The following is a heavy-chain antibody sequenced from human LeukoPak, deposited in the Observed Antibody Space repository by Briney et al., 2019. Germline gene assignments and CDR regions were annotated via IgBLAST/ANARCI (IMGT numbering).Heavy chain of an antibody. V-gene: IGHV1-2*02. D-gene: IGHD5-24*01. J-gene: IGHJ4*02. CDR2: ISAYNGNT. CDR3: ARSLGRWLHGTPGYFDY. CDR1: GYTFTGYY. Sequence: ASVKVSCKASGYTFTGYYMHWVRQAPGQGLEWMGWISAYNGNTNYAQKLQGRVTMTRNTSISTAYMELSSLRSEDTAVYYCARSLGRWLHGTPGYFDYWGQGTLVTVSS.